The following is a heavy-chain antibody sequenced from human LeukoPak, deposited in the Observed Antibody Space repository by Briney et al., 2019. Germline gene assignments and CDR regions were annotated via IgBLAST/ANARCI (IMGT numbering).Heavy chain of an antibody. CDR2: FDPEDGET. V-gene: IGHV1-24*01. CDR1: GYTLTELS. CDR3: ATGRYCTNGVCSHHYYYYYMDV. Sequence: ASVKVSCKVSGYTLTELSMHWVRQAPGKGLEWMGGFDPEDGETIYAQKFQGRVTMTEDTSTDTAYMELSSLRSEDTAVYYCATGRYCTNGVCSHHYYYYYMDVWGKGTTVTVSS. D-gene: IGHD2-8*01. J-gene: IGHJ6*03.